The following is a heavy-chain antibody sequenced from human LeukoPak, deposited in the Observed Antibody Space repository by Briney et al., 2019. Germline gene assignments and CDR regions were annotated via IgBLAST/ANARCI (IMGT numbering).Heavy chain of an antibody. D-gene: IGHD3-22*01. J-gene: IGHJ4*02. CDR3: ARVITTCDY. V-gene: IGHV4-34*01. Sequence: SETLSLTCAVYGGSFSGYYWSWIRQPPGKGLEWIGEINHSGSTNYNPSLKSRVTISVDTSKDQFSLKLSSVTAADTAVYYCARVITTCDYWGQGTLVTVPS. CDR1: GGSFSGYY. CDR2: INHSGST.